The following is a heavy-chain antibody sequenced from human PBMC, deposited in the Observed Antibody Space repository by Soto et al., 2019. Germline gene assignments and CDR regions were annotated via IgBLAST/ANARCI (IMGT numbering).Heavy chain of an antibody. CDR3: AKLAAAGPFTYNWFDP. CDR2: ISASGGTT. CDR1: GFTFTKYA. D-gene: IGHD6-13*01. Sequence: EVQLLESGGGLVQPGGSLRLSCAASGFTFTKYAMSWVRQAPGKGLEWVSAISASGGTTYYADSVKGRFTISRDNSKNTLYLHMNSLRAEDTAVYYCAKLAAAGPFTYNWFDPWGQGTLVTVSS. V-gene: IGHV3-23*01. J-gene: IGHJ5*02.